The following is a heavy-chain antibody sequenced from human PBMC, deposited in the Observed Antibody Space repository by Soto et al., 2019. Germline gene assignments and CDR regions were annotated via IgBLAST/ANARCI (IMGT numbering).Heavy chain of an antibody. Sequence: QVQVVESGGGVVQPGRSLRLSCAASGFSFSSYAMHWVRQAPGKGLEWVAVISYDGGLQFDADSVKGRFTISRDNSKNTLYLQMNSLRAEDTAVYYCAKETHSSGYGSYFDNWGQGTLVTVSS. CDR1: GFSFSSYA. CDR2: ISYDGGLQ. D-gene: IGHD3-22*01. V-gene: IGHV3-30*04. CDR3: AKETHSSGYGSYFDN. J-gene: IGHJ4*02.